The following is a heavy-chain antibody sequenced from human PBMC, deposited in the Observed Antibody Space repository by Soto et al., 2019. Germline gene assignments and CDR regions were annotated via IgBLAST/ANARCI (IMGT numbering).Heavy chain of an antibody. CDR3: ARDRCSGGSCFLFDY. CDR1: GFTVSSNY. CDR2: IYSGGST. J-gene: IGHJ4*02. V-gene: IGHV3-53*01. D-gene: IGHD2-15*01. Sequence: VGSLRLSCAASGFTVSSNYMSWVRQAPGKGLEWVSVIYSGGSTYYADSVKGRFTISRDNSKNTLYLQMNSLRAEDTAVYYCARDRCSGGSCFLFDYWGQGTLVTVSS.